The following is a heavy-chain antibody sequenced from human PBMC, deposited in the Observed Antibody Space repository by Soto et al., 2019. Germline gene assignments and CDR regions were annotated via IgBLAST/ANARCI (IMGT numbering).Heavy chain of an antibody. CDR3: ARTSNYYGSGSYYNVISY. D-gene: IGHD3-10*01. Sequence: WGSLRLSCAASGFTFSSYAMHWVRQAPGKGLEWVAVISYDGSNKYYADSVKGRFTISRDNSKNTLYLQMNSLRAEDTAVYYCARTSNYYGSGSYYNVISYWGQGTLVTVSS. CDR2: ISYDGSNK. CDR1: GFTFSSYA. V-gene: IGHV3-30-3*01. J-gene: IGHJ4*02.